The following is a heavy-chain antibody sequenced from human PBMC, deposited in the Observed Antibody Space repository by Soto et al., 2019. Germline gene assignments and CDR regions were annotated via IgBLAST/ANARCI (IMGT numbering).Heavy chain of an antibody. V-gene: IGHV4-4*07. D-gene: IGHD3-3*01. J-gene: IGHJ5*02. CDR3: ARGQRFSDWFDP. CDR2: IYSSGST. Sequence: SETLSLTCTISGGAIGSHYWTWIRQPAGKGLEWIGRIYSSGSTQYNPSLQSRVTMSLDTSKNQFSLSLESVTAADTAVYYCARGQRFSDWFDPWGQGXLVTVYS. CDR1: GGAIGSHY.